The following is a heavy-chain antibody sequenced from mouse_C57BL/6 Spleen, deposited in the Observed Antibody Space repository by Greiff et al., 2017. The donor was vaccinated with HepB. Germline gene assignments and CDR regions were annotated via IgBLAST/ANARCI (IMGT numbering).Heavy chain of an antibody. J-gene: IGHJ2*01. Sequence: VQLKESGPGLVKPSQSLSLTCSVTGYSITSGYYWNWIRQFPGNKLEWMGYISYDGSNNYNPSLKNRISITRDTSKNQFFLKLNSVTTEDTATYYCARGWLRSYYFDYWGQGTTRTVSS. V-gene: IGHV3-6*01. CDR1: GYSITSGYY. D-gene: IGHD1-1*01. CDR3: ARGWLRSYYFDY. CDR2: ISYDGSN.